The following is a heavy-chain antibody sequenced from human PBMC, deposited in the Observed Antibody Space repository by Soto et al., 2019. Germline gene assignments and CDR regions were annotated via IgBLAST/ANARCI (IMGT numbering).Heavy chain of an antibody. CDR3: ARGIPRGYSYGSYYFDY. CDR1: GFTVSSNY. V-gene: IGHV3-53*01. CDR2: IYSGGRT. D-gene: IGHD5-18*01. Sequence: HPGGSLRFSCAASGFTVSSNYMTWVRQAPGKGLEWVSVIYSGGRTYYADSVKGRFTISRDNSKNTLYLQMNSLRAEDTAVYYCARGIPRGYSYGSYYFDYWGQGTLVTVSS. J-gene: IGHJ4*02.